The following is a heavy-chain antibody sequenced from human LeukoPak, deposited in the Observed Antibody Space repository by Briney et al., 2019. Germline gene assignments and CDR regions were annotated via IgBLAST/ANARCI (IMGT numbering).Heavy chain of an antibody. D-gene: IGHD6-13*01. J-gene: IGHJ4*02. CDR1: GGSISSGGYY. CDR3: ARVKGTAAGVPDY. Sequence: PSETLSLTCTASGGSISSGGYYWSWIRQHPGKGLEWIGYIYYSGSTYYNPSLKSRVTISVDTSKNQFSLKLNSVTAADTAVYYCARVKGTAAGVPDYWGQGILVTVSS. V-gene: IGHV4-31*03. CDR2: IYYSGST.